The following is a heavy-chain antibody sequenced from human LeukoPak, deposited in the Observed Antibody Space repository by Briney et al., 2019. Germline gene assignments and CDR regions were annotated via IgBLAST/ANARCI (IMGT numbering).Heavy chain of an antibody. CDR1: GFTVSSNY. D-gene: IGHD5-24*01. CDR3: AKDRDGYNYDGMDV. V-gene: IGHV3-53*01. J-gene: IGHJ6*02. CDR2: IYSGGST. Sequence: GGSLRLSCAASGFTVSSNYMSWVRQAPGKGLEWVSVIYSGGSTYYADSVKGRFTISRDNSKNTLYLQMNSLRAEDTAVYYCAKDRDGYNYDGMDVWGQGTTVTVSS.